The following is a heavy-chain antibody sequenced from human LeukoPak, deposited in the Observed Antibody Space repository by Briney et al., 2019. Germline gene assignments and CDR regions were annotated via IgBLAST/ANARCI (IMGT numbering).Heavy chain of an antibody. CDR1: EFTFSSYA. V-gene: IGHV3-23*01. CDR3: ARGSFPSYNPLFDY. CDR2: ISDSGGST. Sequence: GGSLRLSCAASEFTFSSYAMSWVRQAPGKGLEWVSAISDSGGSTYYADSAKGRFTISRDYAKNTLYLQMNSLRADDTAVYYCARGSFPSYNPLFDYWGQGTLVTVSS. J-gene: IGHJ4*02. D-gene: IGHD1-14*01.